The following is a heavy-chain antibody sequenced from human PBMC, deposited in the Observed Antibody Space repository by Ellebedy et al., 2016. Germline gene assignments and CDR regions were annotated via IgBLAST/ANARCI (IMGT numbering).Heavy chain of an antibody. J-gene: IGHJ6*02. D-gene: IGHD5-18*01. V-gene: IGHV5-10-1*01. Sequence: GGSLRLXXKGSGYSFTSYWNSWVRQMPGKGLEWMGRIDPSDSYTNYSPSFQGHVTISADKSISTAYLQWSSLKASDTAMYYCARHRRETAMVYYYYYYGMDVWGQGTMVTVSS. CDR2: IDPSDSYT. CDR3: ARHRRETAMVYYYYYYGMDV. CDR1: GYSFTSYW.